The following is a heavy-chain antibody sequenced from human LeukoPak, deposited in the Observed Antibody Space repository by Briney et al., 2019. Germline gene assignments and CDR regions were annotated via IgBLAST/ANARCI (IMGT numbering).Heavy chain of an antibody. CDR1: GYTFTGYY. CDR3: ARAFGPSDVDYYFDY. V-gene: IGHV1-2*04. CDR2: INPNSGGT. J-gene: IGHJ4*02. D-gene: IGHD3-10*01. Sequence: ASVKVSCKASGYTFTGYYMHWVRQAPGQGLEWMGWINPNSGGTNYAQKFQGWVTMTRDTSISTAYMELSRLRSDDTAVYYCARAFGPSDVDYYFDYWGQGTLVTVSS.